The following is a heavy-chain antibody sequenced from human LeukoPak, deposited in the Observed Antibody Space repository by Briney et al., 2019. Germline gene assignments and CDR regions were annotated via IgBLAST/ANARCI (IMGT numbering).Heavy chain of an antibody. CDR2: IYHSGST. D-gene: IGHD6-19*01. Sequence: SQTLSLTCTVSGGSISSGGYYWSWIRQPPGKGLEWIGEIYHSGSTNYNPSLKSRVTISVDKSKNQFSLKLSSVTAADTAVYYCARVGSSGWYRANWFDPWGQGTLVTVSS. CDR3: ARVGSSGWYRANWFDP. J-gene: IGHJ5*02. CDR1: GGSISSGGYY. V-gene: IGHV4-30-2*01.